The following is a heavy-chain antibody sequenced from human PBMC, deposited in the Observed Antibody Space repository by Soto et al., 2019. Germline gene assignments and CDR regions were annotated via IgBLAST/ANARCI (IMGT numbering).Heavy chain of an antibody. CDR3: ARGDSSSWYGYFDY. Sequence: QVQLQQWGAGLLKPSETLSLTCAVYGGSFSGYYWSWIRQPPGKGLEWIGEINHSGSTNYNPSLKSRLPISLDTSKNQFSLKLSSVTAADAAVYYCARGDSSSWYGYFDYWGQGTLVTVSS. CDR1: GGSFSGYY. V-gene: IGHV4-34*01. J-gene: IGHJ4*02. CDR2: INHSGST. D-gene: IGHD6-13*01.